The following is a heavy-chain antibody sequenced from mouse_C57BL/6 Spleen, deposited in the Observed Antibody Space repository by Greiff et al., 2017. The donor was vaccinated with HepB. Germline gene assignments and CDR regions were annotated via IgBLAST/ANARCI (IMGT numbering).Heavy chain of an antibody. CDR2: IDPSDSET. CDR3: ASRDYDVGGYFDY. J-gene: IGHJ2*01. V-gene: IGHV1-52*01. Sequence: QVQLQQSGAELVRPGSSVKLSCKASGYTFTSYWMHWVKQRPIQGLEWIGNIDPSDSETHYNQKFKDKATLTVDKSSSTAYMQLSSLTSEDSAVYYCASRDYDVGGYFDYWGQGTTLTVSS. CDR1: GYTFTSYW. D-gene: IGHD2-4*01.